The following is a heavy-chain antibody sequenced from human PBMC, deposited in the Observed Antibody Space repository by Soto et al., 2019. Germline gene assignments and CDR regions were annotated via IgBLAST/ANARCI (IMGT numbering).Heavy chain of an antibody. CDR2: INPNSGDT. D-gene: IGHD6-6*01. J-gene: IGHJ4*02. CDR1: GYTFTAYY. CDR3: ARDLGMGYSSSSQFDY. Sequence: QVQLAQSGAEVKKPRASVKVSCKASGYTFTAYYMHWLRQAPGQGLEWMGWINPNSGDTNYAQKFQGWVTMTRDTXIXXAYMEVSRLTSGDTAVYYCARDLGMGYSSSSQFDYWGQGTLVTVSS. V-gene: IGHV1-2*04.